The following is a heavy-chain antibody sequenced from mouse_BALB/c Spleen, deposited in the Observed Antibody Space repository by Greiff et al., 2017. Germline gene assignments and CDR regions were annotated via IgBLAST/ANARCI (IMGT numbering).Heavy chain of an antibody. CDR2: INPGSGGT. V-gene: IGHV1-54*01. J-gene: IGHJ2*01. Sequence: VKLMESGAELVRPGTSVKVSCKASGYAFTNYLIEWVKQRPGQGLEWIGVINPGSGGTNYNEKFKGKATLTADKSSSTAYMQLSSLTSDDSAVYFCASLDYDGDFDYWGQGTTLTVSS. CDR3: ASLDYDGDFDY. D-gene: IGHD2-4*01. CDR1: GYAFTNYL.